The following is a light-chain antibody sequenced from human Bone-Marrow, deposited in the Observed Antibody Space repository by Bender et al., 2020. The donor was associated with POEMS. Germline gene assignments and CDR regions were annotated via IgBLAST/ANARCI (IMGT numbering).Light chain of an antibody. CDR3: SSYATSGTLL. V-gene: IGLV2-14*02. J-gene: IGLJ2*01. CDR1: IRDIGNSNL. Sequence: QSALTQPASVSGSPGQSITITCTGTIRDIGNSNLVSWYQQVPDKSPKVIIYEVSHRPSGVSSRFSGSKSGNTASLTVSGLQAEDEAEYYCSSYATSGTLLFGGGTRLTVL. CDR2: EVS.